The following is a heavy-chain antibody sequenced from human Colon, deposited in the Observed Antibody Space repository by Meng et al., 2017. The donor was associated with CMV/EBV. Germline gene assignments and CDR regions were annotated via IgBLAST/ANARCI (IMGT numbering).Heavy chain of an antibody. Sequence: FTFSAYRMGWGRQAAGRGLEWVSFISTSGNFNYYAGSMRGRFTISRDNAKDSLYLQVNSLRAEDTAVYYCARVVVVAGTESYFDYWGQGALVTVSS. CDR1: FTFSAYR. CDR3: ARVVVVAGTESYFDY. J-gene: IGHJ4*02. V-gene: IGHV3-21*01. D-gene: IGHD2-15*01. CDR2: ISTSGNFN.